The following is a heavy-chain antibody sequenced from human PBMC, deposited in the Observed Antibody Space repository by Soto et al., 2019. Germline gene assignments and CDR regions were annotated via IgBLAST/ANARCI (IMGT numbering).Heavy chain of an antibody. CDR2: INHSGST. V-gene: IGHV4-39*07. CDR1: GCSISSGGYY. J-gene: IGHJ4*02. Sequence: SETLSLTCTVSGCSISSGGYYWSWIHQPPGKGLEWIGEINHSGSTNYNPSLKSRVTISVDTSKNQFSLKLSSVTAADTAVYYCARGLDVVVPAATSFDYWGQGTLVTVSS. CDR3: ARGLDVVVPAATSFDY. D-gene: IGHD2-2*01.